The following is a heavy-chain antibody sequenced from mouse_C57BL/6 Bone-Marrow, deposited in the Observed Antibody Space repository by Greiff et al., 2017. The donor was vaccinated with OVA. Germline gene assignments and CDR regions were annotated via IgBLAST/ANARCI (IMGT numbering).Heavy chain of an antibody. D-gene: IGHD4-1*01. J-gene: IGHJ1*03. CDR3: GREGGNWDDWYFDV. CDR1: GFTFNTYA. V-gene: IGHV10-3*01. Sequence: EVKLMESGGGLVQPKGSLKLSCAASGFTFNTYAMHWVRQAPGKGLEWVARIRSKSSNYATYYADSVKDRFTISRDDSQSMLYLQMNNLKTEDTAMYYCGREGGNWDDWYFDVWGTGTTVTVAS. CDR2: IRSKSSNYAT.